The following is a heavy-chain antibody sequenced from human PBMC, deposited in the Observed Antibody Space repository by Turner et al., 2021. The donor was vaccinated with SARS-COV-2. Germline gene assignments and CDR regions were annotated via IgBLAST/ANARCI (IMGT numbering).Heavy chain of an antibody. V-gene: IGHV5-51*01. Sequence: EVQLVQSGAEVKKPGEYLKIFCKGFGYSLTSDWIGWVRQMPGRGLEWMGIIYPGDSDTRYSPSFQGQVTISADKSISTAYLQWSSLKASDTAMYYCARREWGGSLGHIDYWGQGTLVTVSS. CDR3: ARREWGGSLGHIDY. CDR2: IYPGDSDT. CDR1: GYSLTSDW. J-gene: IGHJ4*02. D-gene: IGHD3-3*01.